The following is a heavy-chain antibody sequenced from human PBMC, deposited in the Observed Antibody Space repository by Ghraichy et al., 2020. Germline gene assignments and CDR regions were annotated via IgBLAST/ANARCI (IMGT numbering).Heavy chain of an antibody. CDR3: ARFPKRGNNWYFDI. CDR2: ISGYNGNT. V-gene: IGHV1-18*01. Sequence: VKVSCKASGYSFINYGISWVRQAPGQGLEWMGWISGYNGNTNYAQKFQGRVTMTTDTTTSTAYMELRSLRSDDTAVYYCARFPKRGNNWYFDIWGRGTLVTVSS. J-gene: IGHJ2*01. CDR1: GYSFINYG. D-gene: IGHD3-10*01.